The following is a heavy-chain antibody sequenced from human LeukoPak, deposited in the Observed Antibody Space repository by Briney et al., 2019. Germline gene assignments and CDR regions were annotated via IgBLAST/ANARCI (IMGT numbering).Heavy chain of an antibody. CDR3: ARASVLGYCSGGSCHSYYGMDV. D-gene: IGHD2-15*01. CDR2: IYYSGST. CDR1: GGSISSGGYY. V-gene: IGHV4-31*03. Sequence: PSQTLSLTCTVSGGSISSGGYYWSWIRQHPGKGLEWIGYIYYSGSTYYNPSLKSRVTISVDTSKNQFSLKLSSVTAADTAVYYCARASVLGYCSGGSCHSYYGMDVWGQGTTVTVSS. J-gene: IGHJ6*02.